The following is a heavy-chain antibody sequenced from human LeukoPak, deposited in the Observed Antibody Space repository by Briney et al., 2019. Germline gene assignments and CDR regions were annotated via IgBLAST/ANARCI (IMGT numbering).Heavy chain of an antibody. CDR3: ARRKGYVGWFDP. Sequence: PSETLSLTCTVSGGSISSSSYYWGWIHQPPGKGLEWIGSIYHSGSTCYNPSLKSRLTISVDTSKNQFSLKLSSVTAADTAVYYCARRKGYVGWFDPWGQGTLVTVSS. D-gene: IGHD1-1*01. V-gene: IGHV4-39*07. CDR1: GGSISSSSYY. CDR2: IYHSGST. J-gene: IGHJ5*02.